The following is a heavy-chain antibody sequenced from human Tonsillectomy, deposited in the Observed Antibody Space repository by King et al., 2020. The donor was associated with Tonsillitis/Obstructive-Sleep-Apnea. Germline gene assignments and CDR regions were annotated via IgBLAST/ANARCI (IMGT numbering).Heavy chain of an antibody. D-gene: IGHD2-15*01. Sequence: LVESGGGVVQPGRSLRLSCAASGFTFSSYAMHWVRQAPGKGLEWVAVISYDGSNKYYADSVKGRFTISRDNSKNTLYLQMNSLRAEDTAIYYCARELDIVVVVAATTDAFDVWGQGTMVTVSS. CDR2: ISYDGSNK. J-gene: IGHJ3*01. CDR3: ARELDIVVVVAATTDAFDV. V-gene: IGHV3-30*01. CDR1: GFTFSSYA.